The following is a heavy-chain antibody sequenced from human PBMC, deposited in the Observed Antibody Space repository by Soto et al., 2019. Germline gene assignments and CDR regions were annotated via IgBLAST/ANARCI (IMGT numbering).Heavy chain of an antibody. Sequence: GDSVKVSFKACGYRFSSYGICWVRQAPGQGLEWMGWINPNSGDTNYAQKFQGRVTMTRYTSLSTAYMDLSSLRSDDTAFYYCAARYSYVHFWGQGTLVTVSS. CDR3: AARYSYVHF. CDR2: INPNSGDT. D-gene: IGHD5-18*01. V-gene: IGHV1-2*02. CDR1: GYRFSSYG. J-gene: IGHJ4*02.